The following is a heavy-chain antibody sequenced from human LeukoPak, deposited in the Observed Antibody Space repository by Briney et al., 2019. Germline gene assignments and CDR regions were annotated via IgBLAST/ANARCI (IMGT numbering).Heavy chain of an antibody. J-gene: IGHJ4*02. D-gene: IGHD5-12*01. V-gene: IGHV3-48*01. CDR3: ASRRPHSGYPIY. Sequence: GGSLRLSCADSGFTFSSYSMNWVRQAPGKGLEWVSYISSSSSTIYYADSVKGRFTISRDNAKNSLYLQMNSLRAEDTAVYYCASRRPHSGYPIYWGQGTLVTVSS. CDR2: ISSSSSTI. CDR1: GFTFSSYS.